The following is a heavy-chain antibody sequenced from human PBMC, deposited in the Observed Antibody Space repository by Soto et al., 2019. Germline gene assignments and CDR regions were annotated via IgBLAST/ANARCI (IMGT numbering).Heavy chain of an antibody. J-gene: IGHJ5*02. CDR2: ISYSGNT. V-gene: IGHV4-31*03. Sequence: SETLSLPCTVSGGSISSGGYYWSWIRKHPGKGLAWIGYISYSGNTYYNPSLKSRVTISVDTTKNQFSLKLSSVTAADPAVYYCARARPYNGWGSPEYNWLDPWGHGTLVTVSS. D-gene: IGHD3-10*01. CDR1: GGSISSGGYY. CDR3: ARARPYNGWGSPEYNWLDP.